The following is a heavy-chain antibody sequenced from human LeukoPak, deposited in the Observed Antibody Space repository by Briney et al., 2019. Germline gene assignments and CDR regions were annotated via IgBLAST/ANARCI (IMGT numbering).Heavy chain of an antibody. Sequence: ASVKVSCKASGYTFTGYYMHWVRQAPGQGLAWMGWINPNSGGTNYAQKFQGRVTMTRDTAISTAYMELSRLRSDDTAVYYCARDRGYSYGSPDYWGQGTLVTVSS. CDR3: ARDRGYSYGSPDY. V-gene: IGHV1-2*02. J-gene: IGHJ4*02. D-gene: IGHD5-18*01. CDR2: INPNSGGT. CDR1: GYTFTGYY.